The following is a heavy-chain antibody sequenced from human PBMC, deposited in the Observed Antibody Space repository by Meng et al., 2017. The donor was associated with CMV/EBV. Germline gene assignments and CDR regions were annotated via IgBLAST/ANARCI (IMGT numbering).Heavy chain of an antibody. V-gene: IGHV3-30-3*01. CDR2: ISYDGSTK. J-gene: IGHJ5*02. CDR1: EVTLSSYD. Sequence: QVDLGGLGRGVGQPGRSRCVSCEGFEVTLSSYDMQWVRQSPGKGQEWVAVISYDGSTKYNANSLKVRFTISRDNSKNTLYLQMKILRAEATAVYYCARDRLRGNNWFDPWGQGTLVTVSS. D-gene: IGHD3-10*01. CDR3: ARDRLRGNNWFDP.